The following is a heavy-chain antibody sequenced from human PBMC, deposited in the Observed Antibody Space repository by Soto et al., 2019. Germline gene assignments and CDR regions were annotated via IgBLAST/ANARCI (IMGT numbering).Heavy chain of an antibody. V-gene: IGHV4-4*02. Sequence: QVQLQESGPGLVRPSGTLSLTCAVSGGSIGSSNWWTWVRQSPGKGLEWIGEIHDSGSTNYSPSLKSRVTNSLDKSKNQFSLNLSSVTAADTAVYYCARLTTYDILNKSDYWGQGSLVTVSS. CDR2: IHDSGST. D-gene: IGHD3-9*01. CDR3: ARLTTYDILNKSDY. J-gene: IGHJ4*02. CDR1: GGSIGSSNW.